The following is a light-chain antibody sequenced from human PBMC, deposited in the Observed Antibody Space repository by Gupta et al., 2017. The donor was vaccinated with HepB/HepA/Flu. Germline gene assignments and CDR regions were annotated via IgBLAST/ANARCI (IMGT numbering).Light chain of an antibody. CDR2: DVS. CDR3: SSYTSSSPVV. V-gene: IGLV2-14*01. Sequence: QSALTQPASVSGSPGQSITISCTGTSSDVGGYNYVSWYQQHPGKAPKRMMYDVSNRPSGGSNRFSGSKAGNTASLTISGLQAEDEADYYCSSYTSSSPVVFGGGTKLTVL. J-gene: IGLJ2*01. CDR1: SSDVGGYNY.